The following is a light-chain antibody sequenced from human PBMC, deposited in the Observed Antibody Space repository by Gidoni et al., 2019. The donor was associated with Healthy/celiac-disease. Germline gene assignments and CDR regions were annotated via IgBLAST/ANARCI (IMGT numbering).Light chain of an antibody. CDR1: QSISSY. CDR3: QQSYSTPWT. CDR2: AAS. V-gene: IGKV1-39*01. Sequence: DIQMTQSPSSLSASVGDRVTITCRASQSISSYLNWYQQKPGKAPKLLIYAASSLQSGVPSRFSGSGSGTDFTLTISSLQPDDFATYSCQQSYSTPWTFGQGTQVEIK. J-gene: IGKJ1*01.